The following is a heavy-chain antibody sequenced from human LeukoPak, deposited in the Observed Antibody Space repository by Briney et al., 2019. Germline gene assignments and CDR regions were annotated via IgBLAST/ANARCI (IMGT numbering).Heavy chain of an antibody. D-gene: IGHD3-3*01. CDR3: AMYDFWSGYSPPYFDY. Sequence: TGGSLRLSCAASGFTFSSYAMSWVRQAPGKGLEWVSAISGSGGSTYYADSVKGRFTISRDNSKNTLYLQMNSLRAEDTAVYYCAMYDFWSGYSPPYFDYWGQGTLVTVSS. CDR1: GFTFSSYA. J-gene: IGHJ4*02. V-gene: IGHV3-23*01. CDR2: ISGSGGST.